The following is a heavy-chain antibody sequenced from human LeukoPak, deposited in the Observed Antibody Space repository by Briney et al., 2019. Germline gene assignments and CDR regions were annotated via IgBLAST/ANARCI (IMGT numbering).Heavy chain of an antibody. CDR3: ARDSGYGSNSNHLDY. D-gene: IGHD4-23*01. Sequence: GGSLRLSCAASGFTLSSYGMHWVRQAPGKGLEWVAVIWYDGSNKYYADSVKGRFTTSRDNSKNTLYLQMNSLRAEDTAVYYCARDSGYGSNSNHLDYWGQGTLVTVSS. CDR1: GFTLSSYG. CDR2: IWYDGSNK. J-gene: IGHJ4*02. V-gene: IGHV3-33*01.